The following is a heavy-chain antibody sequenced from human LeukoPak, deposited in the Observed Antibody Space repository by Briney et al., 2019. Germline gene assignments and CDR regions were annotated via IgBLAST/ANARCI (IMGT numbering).Heavy chain of an antibody. CDR2: IIPIFGTA. CDR1: GGTFCSYA. D-gene: IGHD1/OR15-1a*01. CDR3: ARDKGRTIEIDI. J-gene: IGHJ3*02. V-gene: IGHV1-69*05. Sequence: ASVKVSCKASGGTFCSYAISWMRQAPGQGLEWMGGIIPIFGTANYAQKLQGRVTMTTDTSASTAYMELRSLRSDDTAVYYCARDKGRTIEIDIWGQGTMVTVSS.